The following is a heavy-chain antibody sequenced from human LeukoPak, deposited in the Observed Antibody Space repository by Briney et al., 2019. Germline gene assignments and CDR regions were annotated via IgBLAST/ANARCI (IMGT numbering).Heavy chain of an antibody. V-gene: IGHV1-2*02. CDR2: INPISGVS. J-gene: IGHJ4*02. CDR1: GYTFSSYY. D-gene: IGHD3-10*01. Sequence: ASVTVSCKAFGYTFSSYYIHWVRQAPGQALEWLGWINPISGVSSSPQKFQGRVSMARDTSLSTVFMELKRLTSADTAIYYCANSMVQGAFILDYWGQGTVVIVSS. CDR3: ANSMVQGAFILDY.